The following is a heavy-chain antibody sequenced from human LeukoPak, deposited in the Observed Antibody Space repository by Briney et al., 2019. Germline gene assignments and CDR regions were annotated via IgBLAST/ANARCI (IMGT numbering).Heavy chain of an antibody. D-gene: IGHD5-18*01. V-gene: IGHV3-53*01. CDR2: IYSGGST. CDR1: GFTVSSNY. CDR3: ARGPPRGYSYGQTYYFDY. Sequence: GGSLRLSCAASGFTVSSNYMSWVRQAPGKGLEWVSVIYSGGSTYYADSVKGRFTISRDNSKNTLYLQMNSLRAEDTAVYYCARGPPRGYSYGQTYYFDYWGQGTLVTVSS. J-gene: IGHJ4*02.